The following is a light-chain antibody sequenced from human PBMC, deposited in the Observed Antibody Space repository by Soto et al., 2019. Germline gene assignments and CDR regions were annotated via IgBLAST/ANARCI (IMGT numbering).Light chain of an antibody. CDR2: GAS. J-gene: IGKJ5*01. V-gene: IGKV3-15*01. CDR3: QLYYDWLIP. CDR1: QRISND. Sequence: RSKAPATLFESKGERVILSCRASQRISNDLAWYQQKPGQAPRLLIYGASTRATGIPARFSGSGSGTEFTLTSISLQSEDFAIYYCQLYYDWLIPFGQGTRLEIK.